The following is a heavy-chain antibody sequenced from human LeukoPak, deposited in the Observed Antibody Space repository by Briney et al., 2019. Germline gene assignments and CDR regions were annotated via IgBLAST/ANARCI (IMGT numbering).Heavy chain of an antibody. CDR3: ARCGRGYDSSGYYSY. J-gene: IGHJ4*02. CDR1: GFTSSSYE. D-gene: IGHD3-22*01. CDR2: ISTGGSTI. V-gene: IGHV3-48*03. Sequence: GGSLRLSCAASGFTSSSYEMIWVRQAPGKGLEWVSYISTGGSTIYYADSVKGRFTISRDNAKNSLYLQMNSLRAEDTAIYYCARCGRGYDSSGYYSYWGQGTLVTVSS.